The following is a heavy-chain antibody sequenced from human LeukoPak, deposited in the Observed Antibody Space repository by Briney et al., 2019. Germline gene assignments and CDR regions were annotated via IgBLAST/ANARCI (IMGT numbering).Heavy chain of an antibody. D-gene: IGHD1-26*01. J-gene: IGHJ4*02. Sequence: PGKSLRLSCAASGFTFRSYAIHWVRQTPGKGLEWVAFISYDGAVKYYADSVRGRFTISRDNSENTVYLQMDSLRADDTAVYYCAKDLERWESRQFDCWGQGTQVAVSS. CDR2: ISYDGAVK. V-gene: IGHV3-30-3*01. CDR1: GFTFRSYA. CDR3: AKDLERWESRQFDC.